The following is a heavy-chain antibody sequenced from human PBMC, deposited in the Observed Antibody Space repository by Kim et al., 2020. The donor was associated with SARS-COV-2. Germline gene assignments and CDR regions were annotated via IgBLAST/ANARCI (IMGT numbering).Heavy chain of an antibody. Sequence: GGSLRLSCAASGFTFSSYWMHWVRQVPGKGLMWVSRINSDMITTSNADSVKGRFTISRDNAKNTLYLQMDSLRDEDTAVYYCARESNQYNYGYRWFDSWGQGTLVTVSS. J-gene: IGHJ5*01. CDR3: ARESNQYNYGYRWFDS. D-gene: IGHD5-18*01. V-gene: IGHV3-74*01. CDR1: GFTFSSYW. CDR2: INSDMITT.